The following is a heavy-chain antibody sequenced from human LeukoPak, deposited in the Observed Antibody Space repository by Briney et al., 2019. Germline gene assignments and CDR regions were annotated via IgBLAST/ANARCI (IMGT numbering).Heavy chain of an antibody. CDR2: ISSSSNYI. Sequence: GGSLRLSCAASGFTFNTYSLNWVRQAPGKRLEWVSSISSSSNYIYYGESVKGRFTISRDNAKNSLYLQMNSLRAEDTAVYYCAREYSSSGDFDSWGQGTLVTVSS. V-gene: IGHV3-21*04. CDR3: AREYSSSGDFDS. D-gene: IGHD6-6*01. CDR1: GFTFNTYS. J-gene: IGHJ4*02.